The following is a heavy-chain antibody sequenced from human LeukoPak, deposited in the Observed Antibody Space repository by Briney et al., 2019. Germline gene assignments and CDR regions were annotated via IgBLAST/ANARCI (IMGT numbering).Heavy chain of an antibody. D-gene: IGHD6-6*01. J-gene: IGHJ4*02. CDR2: ISSSGSTI. V-gene: IGHV3-48*03. CDR1: GFTFSSYE. Sequence: QSGGSLRLSCAASGFTFSSYEMNWVRQAPGKGLEWVSYISSSGSTIYYADSVKGRFTISRDNAKNSLYLQMTSLRAEDTAVYYCARAEEYSSSSFDYWGQGTLVTVSS. CDR3: ARAEEYSSSSFDY.